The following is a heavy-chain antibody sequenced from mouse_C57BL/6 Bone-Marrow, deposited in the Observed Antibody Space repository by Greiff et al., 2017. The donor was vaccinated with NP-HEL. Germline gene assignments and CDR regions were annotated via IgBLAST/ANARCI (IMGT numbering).Heavy chain of an antibody. CDR2: INPSTGGT. CDR1: GYSFTGYY. Sequence: EVQLQQSGPELVKPGASVKISCKASGYSFTGYYMNWVKQSPEKSLEWIGEINPSTGGTTYNQKFKAKATLTVDKSSSTAYMQLKSLTSEDSAVYYCAAPDYFDYWGQGTTLTVSS. J-gene: IGHJ2*01. V-gene: IGHV1-42*01. CDR3: AAPDYFDY.